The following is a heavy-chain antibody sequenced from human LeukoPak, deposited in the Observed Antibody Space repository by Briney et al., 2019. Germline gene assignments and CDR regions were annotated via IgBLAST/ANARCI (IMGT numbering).Heavy chain of an antibody. Sequence: GGSLRLSCAASGFTFSSYAMNWVRQAPGKGLEWVAVISYDGSNKYYADSVKGRFTISRDNSKNTLYLQMNSLRAEDTAVYYCAVDYGGNTGYWGQGTLVTVSS. J-gene: IGHJ4*02. CDR2: ISYDGSNK. D-gene: IGHD4-23*01. CDR1: GFTFSSYA. V-gene: IGHV3-30-3*01. CDR3: AVDYGGNTGY.